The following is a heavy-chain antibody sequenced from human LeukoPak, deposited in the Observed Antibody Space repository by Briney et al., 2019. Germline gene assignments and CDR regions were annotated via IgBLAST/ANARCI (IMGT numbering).Heavy chain of an antibody. J-gene: IGHJ4*02. Sequence: PSETLSLTCAVYGGSFSGYYWSWIRQPPGKGLEWIGEINHSGSTNYNPSLKSRVTISVDTSKNQLSLKLSSVTAADTAVYYCARRGGSGSYYVFDYWGQGTLVTVSS. V-gene: IGHV4-34*01. CDR1: GGSFSGYY. CDR3: ARRGGSGSYYVFDY. CDR2: INHSGST. D-gene: IGHD3-10*01.